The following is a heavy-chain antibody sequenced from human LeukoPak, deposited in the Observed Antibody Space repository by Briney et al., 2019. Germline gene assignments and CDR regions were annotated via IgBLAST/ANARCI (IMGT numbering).Heavy chain of an antibody. J-gene: IGHJ4*02. D-gene: IGHD2-2*01. CDR1: GYTFSNYG. Sequence: ASVKVSCKASGYTFSNYGISWVRQATGRGLEWMGWISGQTGKTKQAQKFQGRITLTTDSATNTAYMELRSLTSDDTAVYYCARLGPSPVVPAAWFDYWGQGTLVTVSS. CDR3: ARLGPSPVVPAAWFDY. CDR2: ISGQTGKT. V-gene: IGHV1-18*01.